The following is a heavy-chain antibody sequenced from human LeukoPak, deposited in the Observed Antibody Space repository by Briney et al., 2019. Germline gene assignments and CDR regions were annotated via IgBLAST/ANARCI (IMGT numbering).Heavy chain of an antibody. V-gene: IGHV4-39*07. D-gene: IGHD5-18*01. CDR2: IYYSGST. CDR1: GGSISSSSYY. J-gene: IGHJ4*02. CDR3: ARGLGYSYGYFDY. Sequence: PSETLSLTCTVSGGSISSSSYYWGWIRQPPGKGLEWIGSIYYSGSTYYNPSLKSRVTISVDTSKNQFSLKLSSVTAADTAVYYCARGLGYSYGYFDYWGQGTLVTVSS.